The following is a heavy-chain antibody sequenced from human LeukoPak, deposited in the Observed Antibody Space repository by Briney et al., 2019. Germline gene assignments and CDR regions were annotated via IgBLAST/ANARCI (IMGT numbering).Heavy chain of an antibody. CDR2: IRSKAYGGTT. J-gene: IGHJ5*02. V-gene: IGHV3-49*03. CDR3: TSAKPLLWFGELSSFWFDP. CDR1: GFTFGDYA. D-gene: IGHD3-10*01. Sequence: PGGSLRLSCTASGFTFGDYAMSWFRQAPGKGLEWVGFIRSKAYGGTTEYAASVKGRFTISRDDSKSIAYLQMNSLKTEDTAVYYCTSAKPLLWFGELSSFWFDPWGQGTLVTVSS.